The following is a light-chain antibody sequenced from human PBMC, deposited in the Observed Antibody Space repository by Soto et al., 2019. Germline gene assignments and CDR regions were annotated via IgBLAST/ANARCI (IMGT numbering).Light chain of an antibody. V-gene: IGKV3-11*01. J-gene: IGKJ4*01. Sequence: EIVSTQAPATLALSAGVSATLSCSASQSVSSFLARYQQKTGQAPRLLIYAASNRATGIPARCSGSGSGTDFTLTISSLEPEDFAVYYCQHRSNWPLTFGAGTTV. CDR1: QSVSSF. CDR2: AAS. CDR3: QHRSNWPLT.